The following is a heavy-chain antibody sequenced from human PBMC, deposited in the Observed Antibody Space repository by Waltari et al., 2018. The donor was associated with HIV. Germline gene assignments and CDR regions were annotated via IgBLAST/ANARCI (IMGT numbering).Heavy chain of an antibody. CDR3: ARSRSDAFDI. CDR1: GSTLSSDW. V-gene: IGHV3-7*01. Sequence: EVQLVESGGGLVQPGGSLRLYCDATGSTLSSDWMTWVRQAPGKGLEWVANIKEDGSEKWYVDSVKGRFNISRDNAKNSVYLQMNSLRAEDTAVYYCARSRSDAFDIWGQGTMVTVSS. J-gene: IGHJ3*02. CDR2: IKEDGSEK.